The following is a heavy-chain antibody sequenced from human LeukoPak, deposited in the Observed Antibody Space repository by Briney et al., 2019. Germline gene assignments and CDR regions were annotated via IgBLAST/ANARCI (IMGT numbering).Heavy chain of an antibody. V-gene: IGHV4-39*01. J-gene: IGHJ1*01. CDR1: GGSISSGSYY. Sequence: SETLSLTCTVSGGSISSGSYYWAWIRQPPGKGLEWIGTVYYSGGTYYNPSLKSRVTMSVGTSNSQFSLKLSSVTAADTAVYYCSRQSIAVAGTGYFQHWGQGTLVTVSS. CDR2: VYYSGGT. D-gene: IGHD6-19*01. CDR3: SRQSIAVAGTGYFQH.